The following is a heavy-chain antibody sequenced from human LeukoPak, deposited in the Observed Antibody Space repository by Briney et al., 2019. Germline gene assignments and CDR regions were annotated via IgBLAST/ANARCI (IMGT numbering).Heavy chain of an antibody. CDR2: IYYSGST. Sequence: PSETLSLTCTVSGGSISSSSYYWGWIRQPLGKGLEWIGSIYYSGSTYYNPSLKSRVTISVDTSKNQFSLKLSSVTAADTAVYYCARHTVAGTEGADYWGQGTLVTVSS. V-gene: IGHV4-39*01. CDR3: ARHTVAGTEGADY. D-gene: IGHD6-19*01. CDR1: GGSISSSSYY. J-gene: IGHJ4*02.